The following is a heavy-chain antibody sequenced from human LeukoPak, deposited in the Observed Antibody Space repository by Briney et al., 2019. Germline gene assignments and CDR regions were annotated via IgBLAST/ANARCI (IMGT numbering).Heavy chain of an antibody. CDR2: INHSGST. Sequence: SETLSLTCAVYGGSFSGYYWNWIRHPPGEGLEWIGEINHSGSTNYNPSLKSRVTISVDTSKSQFSLDLTSVTAADTAVYYCARADRGWQYYFDYWGQGNLVTVSS. V-gene: IGHV4-34*01. CDR1: GGSFSGYY. CDR3: ARADRGWQYYFDY. D-gene: IGHD6-19*01. J-gene: IGHJ4*02.